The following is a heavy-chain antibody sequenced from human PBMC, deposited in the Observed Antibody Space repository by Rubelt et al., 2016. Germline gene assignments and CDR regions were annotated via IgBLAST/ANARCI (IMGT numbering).Heavy chain of an antibody. J-gene: IGHJ4*02. CDR2: IYYSGRT. CDR3: VTRLGSPDY. D-gene: IGHD3-10*01. CDR1: GGSISSTSSY. V-gene: IGHV4-39*01. Sequence: QLQLQESGPGLVKPSETLSLICTVSGGSISSTSSYWGWIRQPPGKGLEWIGSIYYSGRTYYNPSLKSRVTISVDTSKNQFSLKVGSVPASDTAVYYCVTRLGSPDYWGQGTLVTVSS.